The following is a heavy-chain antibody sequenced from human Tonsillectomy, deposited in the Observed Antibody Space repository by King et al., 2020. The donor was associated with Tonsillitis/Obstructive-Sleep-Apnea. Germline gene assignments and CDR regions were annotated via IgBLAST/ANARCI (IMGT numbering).Heavy chain of an antibody. V-gene: IGHV4-34*01. Sequence: QVQLQQWGAGLLKPSETLSLTCAVYGGSFSGYYWSWIRQPPGKGLEWIGEINHSGSTNYNPSLKSRVTISVDTSKNQFSLKLSSVTAADTAVYYCARPRFWSGYNYYYGMDVWGQGTTVTVSS. D-gene: IGHD3-3*01. CDR2: INHSGST. CDR1: GGSFSGYY. CDR3: ARPRFWSGYNYYYGMDV. J-gene: IGHJ6*02.